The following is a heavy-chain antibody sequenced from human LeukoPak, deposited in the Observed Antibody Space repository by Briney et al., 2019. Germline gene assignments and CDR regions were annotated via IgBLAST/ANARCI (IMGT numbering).Heavy chain of an antibody. CDR3: ARETIAAAGTGTGNYNWFDP. V-gene: IGHV1-2*02. D-gene: IGHD6-13*01. CDR2: INPNSGGT. CDR1: GYTFTGYY. Sequence: ASVKVSCKASGYTFTGYYMHWVRQAPGQGLEWMGWINPNSGGTNYAQKFQGRVTMTRDTSISTAYMELSRLRSDDTAVYYCARETIAAAGTGTGNYNWFDPWGQGTLVTVSS. J-gene: IGHJ5*02.